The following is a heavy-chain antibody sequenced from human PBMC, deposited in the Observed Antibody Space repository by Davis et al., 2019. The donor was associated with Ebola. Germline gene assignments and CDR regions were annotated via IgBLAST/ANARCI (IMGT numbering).Heavy chain of an antibody. V-gene: IGHV3-23*01. D-gene: IGHD1-26*01. CDR3: EKPGGVGGSSSFFDY. Sequence: GESLKISCAASGFTFSSYAMSWVRQAPGKGLEWVSAISGSGGSTYYADSVKGRFTISRDNSKNTLYLQMNSLRAEDTAVYYCEKPGGVGGSSSFFDYWGQGTLVTVSS. J-gene: IGHJ4*02. CDR2: ISGSGGST. CDR1: GFTFSSYA.